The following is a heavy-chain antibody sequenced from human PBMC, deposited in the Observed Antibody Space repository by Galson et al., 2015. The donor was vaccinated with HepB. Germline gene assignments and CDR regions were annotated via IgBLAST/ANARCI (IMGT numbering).Heavy chain of an antibody. D-gene: IGHD2-2*01. CDR2: ISYSGSA. CDR1: GGSISSYY. V-gene: IGHV4-4*08. J-gene: IGHJ6*03. Sequence: ETLSLTCSVSGGSISSYYWSWIRQPPGKGLEWIGYISYSGSAYYNPSLKSRLTFSLDTSKNQFSLKLSSVTAADTAVYYCAREGLFDCSSTSCYGYYYYVDVWGTGTTVTVSS. CDR3: AREGLFDCSSTSCYGYYYYVDV.